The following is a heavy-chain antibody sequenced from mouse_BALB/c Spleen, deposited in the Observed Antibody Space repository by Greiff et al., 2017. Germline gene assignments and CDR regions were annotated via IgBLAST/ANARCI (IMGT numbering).Heavy chain of an antibody. Sequence: QVQLQQPGAELVRPGASVKLSCKASGYTFTSYWMNWVKQRPEQGLEWIGRIDPYDSETHYNQKFKDKAILTVDKSSSTDYMQLSSLTSEDSAVYYCASGGEKVITTATYAMDYWGQGTSVTVSS. V-gene: IGHV1-74*01. J-gene: IGHJ4*01. CDR3: ASGGEKVITTATYAMDY. CDR1: GYTFTSYW. CDR2: IDPYDSET. D-gene: IGHD1-2*01.